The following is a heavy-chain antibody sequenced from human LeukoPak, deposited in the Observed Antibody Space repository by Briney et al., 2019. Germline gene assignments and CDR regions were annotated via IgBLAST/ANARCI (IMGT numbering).Heavy chain of an antibody. Sequence: PGGSLRLSCAASGFSFSTYEMNWVRQAPGKGLEWVSDITISGNTRNYADSVKGRFTISRDNARNSLYLQMNSLRVEDTAVYYCARGDPYADLWGQGTLVTVPS. D-gene: IGHD2-2*01. CDR3: ARGDPYADL. J-gene: IGHJ5*02. V-gene: IGHV3-48*03. CDR2: ITISGNTR. CDR1: GFSFSTYE.